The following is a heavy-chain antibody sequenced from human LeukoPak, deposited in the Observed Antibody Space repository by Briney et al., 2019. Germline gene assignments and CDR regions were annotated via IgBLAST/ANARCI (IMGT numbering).Heavy chain of an antibody. Sequence: GGSLRLSCAVSGFIFSTYEMNWVRQAPGKGLEWISYINGDGNSIYYADSVKGRFITSRDNAKSSLFLQMNSLRVKDTAVYYCARETANCGGDCIDYWGQGTLVTVSS. CDR2: INGDGNSI. D-gene: IGHD2-21*02. J-gene: IGHJ4*02. CDR1: GFIFSTYE. V-gene: IGHV3-48*03. CDR3: ARETANCGGDCIDY.